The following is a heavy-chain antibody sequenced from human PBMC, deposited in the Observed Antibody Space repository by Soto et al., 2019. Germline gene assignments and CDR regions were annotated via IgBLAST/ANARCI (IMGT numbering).Heavy chain of an antibody. CDR3: ARGEGVAASSRWLDP. CDR1: GGSISSGGFY. D-gene: IGHD2-15*01. V-gene: IGHV4-31*03. Sequence: QVQLQESGPGLVKPSQTLSLTCTVSGGSISSGGFYWSWIRQHPGRGLEWIGYIFDSGSIYYNPSLKSRLSISIDTSKNQFSVRVDCVTAADTAVYYCARGEGVAASSRWLDPWGPGTLVTVSS. J-gene: IGHJ5*02. CDR2: IFDSGSI.